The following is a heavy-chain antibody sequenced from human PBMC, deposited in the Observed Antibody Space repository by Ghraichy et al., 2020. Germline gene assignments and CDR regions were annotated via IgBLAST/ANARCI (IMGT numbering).Heavy chain of an antibody. J-gene: IGHJ2*01. D-gene: IGHD2-8*01. Sequence: SETLSLTCTVSGGSISSSSYYWGWIRQPPGKGLEWIGSIYYSGSTYYNPSLKSRVTISVDTSKNQFSLKLSSVTAADTAVYYCARRPHCTNGVCYKPYSNWYFDLWGRGTLVTVSS. CDR2: IYYSGST. CDR1: GGSISSSSYY. CDR3: ARRPHCTNGVCYKPYSNWYFDL. V-gene: IGHV4-39*07.